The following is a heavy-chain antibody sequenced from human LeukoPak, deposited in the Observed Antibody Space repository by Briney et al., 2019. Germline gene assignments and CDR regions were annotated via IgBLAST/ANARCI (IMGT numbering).Heavy chain of an antibody. CDR2: INPSGGST. CDR3: ASPPLNYYDSSGYYTY. CDR1: GYTFTNYY. V-gene: IGHV1-46*01. D-gene: IGHD3-22*01. Sequence: ASVKVSCKASGYTFTNYYMHWVRQAPGQGLVWMGIINPSGGSTSYAQKFQGRVTITADESTSTAYMELSSLRSEDTAVYYCASPPLNYYDSSGYYTYWGQGTLVTVSS. J-gene: IGHJ4*02.